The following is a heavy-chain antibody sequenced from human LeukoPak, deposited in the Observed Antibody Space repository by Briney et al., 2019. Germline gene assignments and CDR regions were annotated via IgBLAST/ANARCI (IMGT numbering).Heavy chain of an antibody. CDR3: ARRDVVVVAATDHDAFDI. CDR1: GYSFTSYW. CDR2: IYPGDPDT. Sequence: GESLKISCKGSGYSFTSYWIGWVRQMPGKGLEWMGIIYPGDPDTRYSPSFQGQVTISADKSISTAYLQWSSLKASDTAMYYCARRDVVVVAATDHDAFDIWGQGTMVTVSS. D-gene: IGHD2-15*01. J-gene: IGHJ3*02. V-gene: IGHV5-51*01.